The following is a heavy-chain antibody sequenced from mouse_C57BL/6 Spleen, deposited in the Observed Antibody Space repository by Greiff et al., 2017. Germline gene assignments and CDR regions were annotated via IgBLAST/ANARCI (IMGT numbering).Heavy chain of an antibody. V-gene: IGHV5-16*01. CDR3: ARGDGTFAY. Sequence: EVMLVESEGGLVQPGSSMKLSCTASGFTFSDYYMAWVRQVPEKGLEWVANINYDGSSTYYLDSLKSRFIISRDNAKNILYLQMSSLKSEDTATYYCARGDGTFAYWGQGTLVTVSA. CDR1: GFTFSDYY. D-gene: IGHD4-1*01. CDR2: INYDGSST. J-gene: IGHJ3*01.